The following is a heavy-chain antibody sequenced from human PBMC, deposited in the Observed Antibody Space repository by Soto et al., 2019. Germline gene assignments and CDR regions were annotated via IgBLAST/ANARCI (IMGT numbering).Heavy chain of an antibody. V-gene: IGHV3-23*01. Sequence: EVQLLESGGGLVQPGGSLRLSCAASGFIFSSYAVNWVRQAPGKGLEWVSGVSGGGSNTHYADSVKGRFTISRDNSKNTLYLQMNSLRAEDPAVYYCANSRLWGGSLDYWGQGTLVTVSS. J-gene: IGHJ4*02. D-gene: IGHD3-10*01. CDR3: ANSRLWGGSLDY. CDR2: VSGGGSNT. CDR1: GFIFSSYA.